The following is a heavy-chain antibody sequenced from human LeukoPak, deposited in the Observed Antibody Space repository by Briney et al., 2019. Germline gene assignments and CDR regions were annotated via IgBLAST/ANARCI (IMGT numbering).Heavy chain of an antibody. J-gene: IGHJ5*02. CDR1: GGSFSGYY. CDR3: ARRPATYYDFWSGSPNWFDP. V-gene: IGHV4-34*01. CDR2: INHSGST. Sequence: SETLSLTCAVYGGSFSGYYWSWIRQPPGMGLEWIGEINHSGSTNYNPSLKSRVTISVDTSKNQFSLKLSSVTAADTAVYYCARRPATYYDFWSGSPNWFDPWGQGTLVTVSS. D-gene: IGHD3-3*01.